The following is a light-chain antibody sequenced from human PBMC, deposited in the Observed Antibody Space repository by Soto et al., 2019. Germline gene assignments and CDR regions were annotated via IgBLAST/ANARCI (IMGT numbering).Light chain of an antibody. CDR3: QVWDSSSDHYV. J-gene: IGLJ1*01. Sequence: SYELTQPPSVSVAPGNTASITCGGNNIGSKSVHWYQQKPGQAPVLVISYDTDRPSGIPERFSGSNSRNTATLTISRVAAGDEADYYCQVWDSSSDHYVFGTGTKLTVL. V-gene: IGLV3-21*04. CDR1: NIGSKS. CDR2: YDT.